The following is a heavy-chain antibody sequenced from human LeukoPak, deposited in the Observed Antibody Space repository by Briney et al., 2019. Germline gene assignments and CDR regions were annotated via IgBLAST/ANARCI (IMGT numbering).Heavy chain of an antibody. J-gene: IGHJ4*02. Sequence: PSETLSLTCVVSSGSISNDNWWCWVRQSPGKGLEWIGEIYHSGSTNYNPSLKSRVTISVDKSKNQFSLRLSSVTAADTAVYYCASNGYYSLDYWGQGTLVTVSS. V-gene: IGHV4-4*02. CDR1: SGSISNDNW. D-gene: IGHD4-17*01. CDR3: ASNGYYSLDY. CDR2: IYHSGST.